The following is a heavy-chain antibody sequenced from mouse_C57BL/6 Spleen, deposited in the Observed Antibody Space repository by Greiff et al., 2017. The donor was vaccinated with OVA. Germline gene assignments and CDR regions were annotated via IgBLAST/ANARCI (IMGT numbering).Heavy chain of an antibody. Sequence: QVQLKQPGTELVKPGASVKLSCKASGYTFTSYWMHWVKQRPGQGLEWIGNINPSNGGTNYNEKFKSKATLTVDKSSSTAYMQLSSLTSEDSAVYYCAREGIITTVVERFAYWGQGTLVTVSA. V-gene: IGHV1-53*01. J-gene: IGHJ3*01. CDR1: GYTFTSYW. CDR2: INPSNGGT. D-gene: IGHD1-1*01. CDR3: AREGIITTVVERFAY.